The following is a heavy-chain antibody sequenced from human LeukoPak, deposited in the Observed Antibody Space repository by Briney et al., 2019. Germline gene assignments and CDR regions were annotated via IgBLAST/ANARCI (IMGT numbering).Heavy chain of an antibody. CDR3: ARDLGHYGSGGYYFDVGFDP. CDR1: GGSVSSGGYY. V-gene: IGHV4-31*03. J-gene: IGHJ5*02. D-gene: IGHD3-10*01. CDR2: IYYSGST. Sequence: SETLSLTCTVSGGSVSSGGYYWSWIRQHPGKGLEWIGYIYYSGSTYYNPSLKSRVTISVDTSKNQFSLKLSSVTAADTAVYYCARDLGHYGSGGYYFDVGFDPWGQGTLVTVSS.